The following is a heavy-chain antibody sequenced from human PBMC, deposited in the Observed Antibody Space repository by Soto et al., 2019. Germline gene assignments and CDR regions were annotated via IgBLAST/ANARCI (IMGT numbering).Heavy chain of an antibody. CDR1: GGTFSSYA. Sequence: ASVKVSCKASGGTFSSYAISWVRQAPGQGLEWMGGIIPIFGTANYAQKFQGRVTITADESTSTAYMELSSLRSEDTAVYYCASRYYYDSSGYYGRFDWFDPWGQGTLVTVSS. V-gene: IGHV1-69*13. J-gene: IGHJ5*02. CDR2: IIPIFGTA. CDR3: ASRYYYDSSGYYGRFDWFDP. D-gene: IGHD3-22*01.